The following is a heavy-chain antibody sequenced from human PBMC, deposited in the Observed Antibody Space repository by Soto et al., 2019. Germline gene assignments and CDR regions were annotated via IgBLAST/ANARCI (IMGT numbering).Heavy chain of an antibody. Sequence: ASVKVSCKASGYTFINFDISWVRQAAGQGLEWLGWMNLGSGKTGYASKFQGRVAMTRDASTGTSHLELSSLTSDDTAVYYCARMASAGTLNWFDPWGQGTLVTVSS. CDR2: MNLGSGKT. CDR1: GYTFINFD. J-gene: IGHJ5*02. D-gene: IGHD6-13*01. V-gene: IGHV1-8*02. CDR3: ARMASAGTLNWFDP.